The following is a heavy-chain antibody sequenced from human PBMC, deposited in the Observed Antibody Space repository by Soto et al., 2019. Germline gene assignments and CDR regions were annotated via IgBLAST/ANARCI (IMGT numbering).Heavy chain of an antibody. Sequence: GGSLRLSCAASGFTFSSYGMHWVRQAPGKGLEWVAVISYDGSNKYYADSVKGRFTISRDNAKNTLYLQMNSLRAEDTAVYYCARAPWIQLWFGSDWGFDYWGQGTQVTVSS. V-gene: IGHV3-30*03. J-gene: IGHJ4*02. CDR3: ARAPWIQLWFGSDWGFDY. CDR1: GFTFSSYG. CDR2: ISYDGSNK. D-gene: IGHD5-18*01.